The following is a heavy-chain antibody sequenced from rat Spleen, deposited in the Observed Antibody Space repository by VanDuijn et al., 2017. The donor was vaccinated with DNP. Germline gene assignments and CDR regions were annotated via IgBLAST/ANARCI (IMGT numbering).Heavy chain of an antibody. J-gene: IGHJ2*01. Sequence: QVQLKESGLGLVQPSQTLSLTCTVSGFSLTNYGVSWVRQPPGKGLEWIAAISSGGGTYYTSALKSRLSLSRDTSKSQVFLKINSLQTEDTAIYFCTRERGYGGNQPVLDYWGQGVRVTVSS. D-gene: IGHD1-11*01. CDR1: GFSLTNYG. CDR3: TRERGYGGNQPVLDY. V-gene: IGHV2S8*01. CDR2: ISSGGGT.